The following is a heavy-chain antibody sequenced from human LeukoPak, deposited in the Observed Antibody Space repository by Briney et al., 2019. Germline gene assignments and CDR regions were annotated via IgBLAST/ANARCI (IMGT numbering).Heavy chain of an antibody. Sequence: PGGSLRLSCAASGFTFTNYWMSWVRQAPGKGLEWVANIKQDGSEKYYVDSVKGRFSISRDNAKNSLYLQMNSLRAEDTAVYYCARAGQYYFDYWGQGTLVTVSS. CDR3: ARAGQYYFDY. CDR1: GFTFTNYW. CDR2: IKQDGSEK. D-gene: IGHD4-11*01. J-gene: IGHJ4*02. V-gene: IGHV3-7*03.